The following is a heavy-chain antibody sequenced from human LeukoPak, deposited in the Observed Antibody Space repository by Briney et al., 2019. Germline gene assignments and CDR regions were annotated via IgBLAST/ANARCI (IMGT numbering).Heavy chain of an antibody. V-gene: IGHV1-18*01. CDR2: ISAYNGNT. CDR1: GGTFSSYA. J-gene: IGHJ4*02. D-gene: IGHD3-22*01. Sequence: ASVKVSCKASGGTFSSYAISWVRQAPGQGLEWMGWISAYNGNTNYAQKLQGRVTMTTDTSTTTAYMELRSLRSDDTAVYYCARAPDYYYDSSGPHFDYWGQGTLVTVSS. CDR3: ARAPDYYYDSSGPHFDY.